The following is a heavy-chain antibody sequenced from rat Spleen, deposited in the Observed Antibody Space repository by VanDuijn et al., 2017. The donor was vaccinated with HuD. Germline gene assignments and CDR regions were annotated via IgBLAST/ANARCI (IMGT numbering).Heavy chain of an antibody. V-gene: IGHV5-25*01. D-gene: IGHD1-12*02. CDR2: ISTGGGDT. Sequence: EVQLAESGGGLVQPGRSLKLSCAASGFTFSNYDMAWVRQAPTKGLEWVAPISTGGGDTYYRDSVKGRLTISRDIAKSILFLEMDSLRSEDTSTYYCATVAYYYDGTDYWGQGASVTVSS. CDR1: GFTFSNYD. CDR3: ATVAYYYDGTDY. J-gene: IGHJ4*01.